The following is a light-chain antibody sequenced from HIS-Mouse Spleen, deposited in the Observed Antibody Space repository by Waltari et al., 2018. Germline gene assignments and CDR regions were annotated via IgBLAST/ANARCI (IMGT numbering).Light chain of an antibody. Sequence: IQMTQSPSSLSASVGDRVTITCQASQDISNYLNWYQQKPGKAPKLLIYDASNLETGVPSRFSGSGSGTDFTFTISSLQPEDIATYYCQQYDNLPPRTFGPGTKVDIK. J-gene: IGKJ3*01. CDR1: QDISNY. CDR2: DAS. V-gene: IGKV1-33*01. CDR3: QQYDNLPPRT.